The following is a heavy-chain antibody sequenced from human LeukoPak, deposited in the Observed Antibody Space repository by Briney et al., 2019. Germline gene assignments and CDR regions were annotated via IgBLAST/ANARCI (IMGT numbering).Heavy chain of an antibody. Sequence: PSETLSLTCTVSGGSISSYYWSWIRQPPGKGLEWIGYIYYSGSTNYNPSLKSRVTISVDKSKNKFSLKLRNVTGEDTAGYYCARSTVKWLLNLVGPVAWFDPWGQGTLVTVSP. J-gene: IGHJ5*02. CDR3: ARSTVKWLLNLVGPVAWFDP. D-gene: IGHD3-22*01. CDR1: GGSISSYY. V-gene: IGHV4-59*01. CDR2: IYYSGST.